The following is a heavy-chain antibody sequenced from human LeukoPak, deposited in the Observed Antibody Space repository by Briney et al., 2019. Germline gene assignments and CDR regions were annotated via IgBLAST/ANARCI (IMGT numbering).Heavy chain of an antibody. CDR2: IIPIFGTA. J-gene: IGHJ6*02. V-gene: IGHV1-69*13. Sequence: SVKVSCKASGGTFSSYAISWVRQAPGQGLEWMGGIIPIFGTANYAQKFQGRVTITADESTSTAYMELSSLRSEDTAVYYCARFPAAPDHYYYYGMDVWGQGTTVTVSS. D-gene: IGHD2-2*01. CDR1: GGTFSSYA. CDR3: ARFPAAPDHYYYYGMDV.